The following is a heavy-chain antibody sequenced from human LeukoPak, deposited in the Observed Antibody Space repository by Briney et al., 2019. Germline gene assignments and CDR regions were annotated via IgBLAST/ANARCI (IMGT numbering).Heavy chain of an antibody. CDR2: IGTTGDT. CDR1: GFAFSNYD. D-gene: IGHD3-10*02. Sequence: GGSLRLSCAASGFAFSNYDFHWVRHVTGKGLEWVSGIGTTGDTYYPGSVKGRFTISRENAKNSFYLQMNSLRAADTAVYYCARDRLVFGELFEEYNWFDPWGQGTLVTVSS. V-gene: IGHV3-13*01. CDR3: ARDRLVFGELFEEYNWFDP. J-gene: IGHJ5*02.